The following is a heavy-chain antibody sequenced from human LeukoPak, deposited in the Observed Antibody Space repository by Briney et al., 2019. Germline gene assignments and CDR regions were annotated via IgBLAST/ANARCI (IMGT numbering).Heavy chain of an antibody. CDR2: INHSGST. V-gene: IGHV4-38-2*02. Sequence: SETLSLTCSISGYSISSRYSWSWIRQPPGKGLEWIGEINHSGSTNYNPSLKSRVTISVDTSKNQFSLKLSSVTAADTAVYYCVRDSGWYGTDWGQGTLVTVSS. D-gene: IGHD6-19*01. CDR1: GYSISSRYS. J-gene: IGHJ4*02. CDR3: VRDSGWYGTD.